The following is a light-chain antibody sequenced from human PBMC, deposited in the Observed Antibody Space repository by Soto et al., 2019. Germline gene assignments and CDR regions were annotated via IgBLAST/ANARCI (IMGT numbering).Light chain of an antibody. CDR1: QSVSSSY. CDR2: GAS. CDR3: QQYGSSPLT. J-gene: IGKJ4*01. V-gene: IGKV3-20*01. Sequence: EIVLTQSPGTLSLSPGERATLSCRASQSVSSSYLAWYQQKPGQAPRLLIYGASSRATGIPDRFSGSGSGTDFTLTISRLEPEDFAVYYFQQYGSSPLTFDGGTKVEIK.